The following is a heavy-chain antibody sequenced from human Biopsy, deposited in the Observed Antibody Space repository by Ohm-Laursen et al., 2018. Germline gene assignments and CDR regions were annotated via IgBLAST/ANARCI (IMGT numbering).Heavy chain of an antibody. D-gene: IGHD1-26*01. CDR2: INSKSGAA. V-gene: IGHV1-2*06. CDR1: GYTFTGYH. CDR3: AVGSHF. J-gene: IGHJ4*02. Sequence: ASVKVSCKASGYTFTGYHVHWVRQAPGQGLEWMGLINSKSGAANYALKFQGRVTMTRDTSITTGYLEVHRLTVDDTAVYFCAVGSHFWGLGTLAIVSS.